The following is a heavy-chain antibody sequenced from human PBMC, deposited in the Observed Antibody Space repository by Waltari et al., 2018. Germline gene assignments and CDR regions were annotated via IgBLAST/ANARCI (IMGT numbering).Heavy chain of an antibody. J-gene: IGHJ4*02. V-gene: IGHV3-11*04. D-gene: IGHD6-13*01. CDR3: AGGIAAAKN. Sequence: QVQLVESGGGLVTPGGSLRLSCAASGFNFSDYHMNWIRQAPGKGLEWSSYISSSGKTMYYADSVKGRFTISRDNAKNSLYLQMNSLRAEDTAVYYCAGGIAAAKNWGQGTLVTVSS. CDR2: ISSSGKTM. CDR1: GFNFSDYH.